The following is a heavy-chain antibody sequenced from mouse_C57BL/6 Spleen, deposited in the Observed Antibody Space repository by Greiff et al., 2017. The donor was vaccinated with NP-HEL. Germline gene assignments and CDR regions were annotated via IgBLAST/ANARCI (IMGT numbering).Heavy chain of an antibody. CDR3: ARFYDYDGFAY. J-gene: IGHJ2*01. CDR2: ISYDGSN. D-gene: IGHD2-4*01. Sequence: VQLQQSGPGLVKPSQSLSLTCSVTGYSITSGYYWNWIRQFPGNKLEWMGYISYDGSNNYNPSLKNRISITRDTSKNQFFLKLNSVTTEDTATYYCARFYDYDGFAYWGKGTTLTVSS. CDR1: GYSITSGYY. V-gene: IGHV3-6*01.